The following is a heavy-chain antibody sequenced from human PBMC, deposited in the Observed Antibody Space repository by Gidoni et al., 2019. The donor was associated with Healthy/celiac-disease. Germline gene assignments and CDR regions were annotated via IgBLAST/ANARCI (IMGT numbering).Heavy chain of an antibody. CDR2: LNHSGST. CDR3: ARVGAKYCSSTSCYNWFDP. Sequence: QVQLQQWGAGLLKPSETLSLTSAVYGGSFRGYYWSWIRQPPGKGLEWIGALNHSGSTNYNPSLKSRVTISVDTSKNQFSLKLSSVTAADTAVYYCARVGAKYCSSTSCYNWFDPWGQGTLVTVSS. V-gene: IGHV4-34*01. D-gene: IGHD2-2*01. J-gene: IGHJ5*02. CDR1: GGSFRGYY.